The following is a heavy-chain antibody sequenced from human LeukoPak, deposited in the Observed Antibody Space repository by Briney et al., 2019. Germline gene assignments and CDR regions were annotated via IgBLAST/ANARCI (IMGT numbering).Heavy chain of an antibody. CDR3: ARDQGYYDSSGPGG. D-gene: IGHD3-22*01. CDR1: GFTFSSYA. V-gene: IGHV3-30-3*01. Sequence: GGSLRLSCAASGFTFSSYAMHWVRQAPGKGLEWVAVISYDGSNKYYADSVKGRFTISRDNSKNTLYLQMNSLRAEDTAVYYCARDQGYYDSSGPGGWGQGTLVTVPS. J-gene: IGHJ4*02. CDR2: ISYDGSNK.